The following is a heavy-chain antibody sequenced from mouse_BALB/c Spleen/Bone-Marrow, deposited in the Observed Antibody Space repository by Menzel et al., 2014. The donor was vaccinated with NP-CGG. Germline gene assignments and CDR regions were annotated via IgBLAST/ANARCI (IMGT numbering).Heavy chain of an antibody. J-gene: IGHJ2*01. CDR2: IDPANGNT. D-gene: IGHD2-3*01. V-gene: IGHV14-3*02. CDR3: ASDVYGYYFDY. CDR1: GFNIKDTY. Sequence: VQLQQPGAELVKPGASVKLSCTASGFNIKDTYMHWVKQRPEQGLEWIGRIDPANGNTKYDPKFQGKASITADTSSNTAYLQLSSLTSEDTAVYYCASDVYGYYFDYWGQGTTLTVSS.